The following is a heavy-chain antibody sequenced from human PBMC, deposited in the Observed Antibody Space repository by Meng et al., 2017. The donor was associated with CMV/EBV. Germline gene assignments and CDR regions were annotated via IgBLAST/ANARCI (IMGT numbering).Heavy chain of an antibody. J-gene: IGHJ4*02. CDR3: ARVTSRVAGAFDY. V-gene: IGHV4-30-4*08. D-gene: IGHD1-14*01. CDR1: GGSISSGDYY. Sequence: VHLQESGPGLGKPSQTLSLTCTVSGGSISSGDYYWSWIRQPPGKGLEWIGYIYYSGSTYYNPSLKSRVTISVDTSKNQFSLKLSSVTAADTAVYYCARVTSRVAGAFDYWGQGTLVTVSS. CDR2: IYYSGST.